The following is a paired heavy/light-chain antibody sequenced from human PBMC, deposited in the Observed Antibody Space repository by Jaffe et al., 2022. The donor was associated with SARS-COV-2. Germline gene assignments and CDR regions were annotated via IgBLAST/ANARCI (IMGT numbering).Light chain of an antibody. CDR1: QGVSSS. CDR2: AAS. V-gene: IGKV1D-12*01. Sequence: DIQMTQSPSSVSASVGDRVTITCRASQGVSSSLVWYQQKPGKAPELLIYAASSLQSGVPSRFSGAGSGTDFTLTISSLQPEDFATYYCQQAYSFPLTFGQGTRLEI. J-gene: IGKJ5*01. CDR3: QQAYSFPLT.
Heavy chain of an antibody. Sequence: QLQLQESGPGLVKPWETLSLTCTVSGDSISNSVYYWGWIRQSPAKGLDWIGIIFHSGNTYYNPSLRGRVAISVDTSKNQFSLRLTSVTAADTAVYYCARYSRSLGWFDPWGQGILVTVSS. CDR3: ARYSRSLGWFDP. CDR1: GDSISNSVYY. J-gene: IGHJ5*02. V-gene: IGHV4-39*01. D-gene: IGHD6-13*01. CDR2: IFHSGNT.